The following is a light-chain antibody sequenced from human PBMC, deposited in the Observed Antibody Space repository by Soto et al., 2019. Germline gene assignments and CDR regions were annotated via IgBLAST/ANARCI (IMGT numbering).Light chain of an antibody. CDR2: GAS. CDR1: QRVDASY. J-gene: IGKJ2*01. V-gene: IGKV3-20*01. CDR3: QQYGSSRYT. Sequence: EIVLTQSPGTLSLSPGEGATLSCRASQRVDASYLAWYQQKPGQAPGLLIYGASSRATGIPDRFSGSGSGTEFTLTISRLEPEDFAVYYCQQYGSSRYTFGQGTKLEI.